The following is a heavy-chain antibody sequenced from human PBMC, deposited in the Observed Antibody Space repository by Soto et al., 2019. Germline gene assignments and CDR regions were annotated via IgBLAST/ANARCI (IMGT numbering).Heavy chain of an antibody. CDR2: ISSGSSYI. Sequence: GGSLRLSCAASGFTFSSYTMNWVRQAPGKGLEWVSSISSGSSYIYYADSVKGRFTISRDNAKNSLFLQMNSLRAEDTAVYYCARDILSGGAYPDYWGQGTKVTVS. J-gene: IGHJ4*02. V-gene: IGHV3-21*01. CDR1: GFTFSSYT. D-gene: IGHD3-10*01. CDR3: ARDILSGGAYPDY.